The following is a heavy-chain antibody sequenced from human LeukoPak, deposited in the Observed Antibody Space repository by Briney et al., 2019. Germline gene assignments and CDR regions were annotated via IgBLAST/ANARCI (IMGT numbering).Heavy chain of an antibody. D-gene: IGHD3-10*01. CDR3: AKPRGRFGELEAGFDY. V-gene: IGHV3-9*03. Sequence: SLRLSCAASGFTFDDYAMHWVRQAPGRGLEWVSGISWNSGSIGYADSVKGRFTISRDNAKNSLYLQMNSLRAEDMALYYRAKPRGRFGELEAGFDYWGQGTLVTVSS. CDR2: ISWNSGSI. CDR1: GFTFDDYA. J-gene: IGHJ4*02.